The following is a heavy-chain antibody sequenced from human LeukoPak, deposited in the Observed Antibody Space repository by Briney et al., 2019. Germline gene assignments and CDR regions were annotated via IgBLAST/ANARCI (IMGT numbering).Heavy chain of an antibody. V-gene: IGHV4-59*12. D-gene: IGHD5-12*01. Sequence: PSETLSLTCTVSGGSLSSYYWSWIRQPPGKGLEWIGYIYYSGSTNYNPSLKSRVTISVDTSKNQFSLKLSSVTAADTAVYYCARDGYHEPFDYWGQGTLVTVSS. J-gene: IGHJ4*02. CDR2: IYYSGST. CDR1: GGSLSSYY. CDR3: ARDGYHEPFDY.